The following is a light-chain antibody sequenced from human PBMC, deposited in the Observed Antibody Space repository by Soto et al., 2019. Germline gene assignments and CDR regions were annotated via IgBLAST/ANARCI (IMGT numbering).Light chain of an antibody. V-gene: IGKV3-15*01. CDR2: GAA. CDR3: QHYNEWPLT. J-gene: IGKJ4*01. CDR1: KSVSNN. Sequence: ETVMTQSPATLSESQGERATLSCRASKSVSNNLAWYQQKPGQAPRLLIHGAAARATGIPARFSGSGFGTEFTLTISSLQSEDSAVYYCQHYNEWPLTFGGGTKVEIK.